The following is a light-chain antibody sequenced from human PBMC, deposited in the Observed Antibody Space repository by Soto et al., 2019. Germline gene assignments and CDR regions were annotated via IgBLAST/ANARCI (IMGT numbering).Light chain of an antibody. V-gene: IGKV3-20*01. Sequence: EIVLTQSPGTLSLSPGERATLSCRASQSVYSNYLAWYQQKPGQTPRLRIYGASSRATGIPDRFSGSGSGTDFTLTISRLETEDFAVYYCQQYDTSPFTFGPGTKVDVK. CDR3: QQYDTSPFT. CDR1: QSVYSNY. CDR2: GAS. J-gene: IGKJ3*01.